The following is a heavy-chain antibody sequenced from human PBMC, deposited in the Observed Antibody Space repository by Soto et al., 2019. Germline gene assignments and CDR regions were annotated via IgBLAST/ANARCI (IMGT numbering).Heavy chain of an antibody. J-gene: IGHJ6*02. Sequence: SVKVSCKASGGTFSSYAISWVRQAPGQGLEWMGGIIPIFGTANYAQKFQGRVTITADESTSTAYMELSSLSSEDTAVYYCARLEVAGTNRPGARGYYYYYGMDVWGQGTPATVSS. CDR3: ARLEVAGTNRPGARGYYYYYGMDV. CDR1: GGTFSSYA. CDR2: IIPIFGTA. D-gene: IGHD6-19*01. V-gene: IGHV1-69*13.